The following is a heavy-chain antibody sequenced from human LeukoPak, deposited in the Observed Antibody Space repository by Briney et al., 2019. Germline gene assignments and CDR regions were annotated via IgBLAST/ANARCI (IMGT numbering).Heavy chain of an antibody. CDR1: GLIFDDYY. J-gene: IGHJ4*02. Sequence: KPGGSLRLSCAALGLIFDDYYMTLIRQAPGKGLEWLSYISGSGSDTNYADSVKGRFTTSRDNAKNSLYLQMNSLRAEDTAVYYYARFGSMAAAGTPAYWGQGTLVTVSS. CDR3: ARFGSMAAAGTPAY. D-gene: IGHD6-13*01. V-gene: IGHV3-11*06. CDR2: ISGSGSDT.